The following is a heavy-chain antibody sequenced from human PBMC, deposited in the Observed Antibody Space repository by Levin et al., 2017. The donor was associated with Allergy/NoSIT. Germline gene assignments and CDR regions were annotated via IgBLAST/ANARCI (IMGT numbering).Heavy chain of an antibody. J-gene: IGHJ6*02. D-gene: IGHD5-12*01. Sequence: GGSLRLSCAASGFTFSSYSMNWVRQAPGKGLEWVSSISSSSSYIYYADSVKGRFTISRDNAKNSLYLQMNSLRAEDTAVYYCARDHESGGGYAGVDYYYYGMDVWGQGTTVTVSS. CDR1: GFTFSSYS. CDR2: ISSSSSYI. V-gene: IGHV3-21*01. CDR3: ARDHESGGGYAGVDYYYYGMDV.